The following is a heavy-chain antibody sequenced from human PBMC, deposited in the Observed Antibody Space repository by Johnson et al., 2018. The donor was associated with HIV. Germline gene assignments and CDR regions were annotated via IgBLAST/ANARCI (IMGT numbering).Heavy chain of an antibody. J-gene: IGHJ3*02. D-gene: IGHD7-27*01. V-gene: IGHV3-30*02. CDR1: GLTFSSYG. Sequence: QVQLVESGGGVVQPGGSLRLSCAASGLTFSSYGMHWVRQAPGKGLEWVAFIRYDVTKKYYADSVKGRFTISRDNFKNRLYLQMNSLRAEDTAVYYCARDLTNWGVGDAFDIWGQGTMVTVSS. CDR3: ARDLTNWGVGDAFDI. CDR2: IRYDVTKK.